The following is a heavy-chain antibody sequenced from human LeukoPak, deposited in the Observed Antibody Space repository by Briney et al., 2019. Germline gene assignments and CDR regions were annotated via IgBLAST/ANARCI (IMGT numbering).Heavy chain of an antibody. CDR2: IIPILGIA. CDR1: GGTFSSYA. D-gene: IGHD3-22*01. Sequence: SVKVSCKASGGTFSSYAISWVRQAPGQGLEWMGRIIPILGIANYAQKFQGRVTMTRNTSISTAYMELSSLRSEDTAVYYCARSAYYYDSSGSSHWFDPWGQGTLVTVSS. V-gene: IGHV1-69*04. J-gene: IGHJ5*02. CDR3: ARSAYYYDSSGSSHWFDP.